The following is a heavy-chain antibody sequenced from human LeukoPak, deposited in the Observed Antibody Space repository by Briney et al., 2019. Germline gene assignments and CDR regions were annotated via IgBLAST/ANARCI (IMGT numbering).Heavy chain of an antibody. Sequence: PGGSLRLSCVVSGFTFSGSAMHWVRQVSGKGLEWVGRIRSKVNSYATAYAASVKGRFTISRDDSKNTAYLQMNSLKTEDTAVYYCTRNVMGQWLEHFDYWGQGTLVTVSS. D-gene: IGHD6-19*01. J-gene: IGHJ4*02. CDR2: IRSKVNSYAT. CDR3: TRNVMGQWLEHFDY. V-gene: IGHV3-73*01. CDR1: GFTFSGSA.